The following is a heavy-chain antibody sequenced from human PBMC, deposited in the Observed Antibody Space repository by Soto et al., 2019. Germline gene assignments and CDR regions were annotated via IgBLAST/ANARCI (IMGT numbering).Heavy chain of an antibody. CDR1: GGSISSGDYY. CDR2: IYYSGST. V-gene: IGHV4-30-4*01. Sequence: SETLSLTCTVSGGSISSGDYYWSWIRQPPGKGLEWIGYIYYSGSTYYNPSLKSRVTISVDTSKNQFSLKLSSVTAADTAVYYCASLSSGYYYGFDYWGQGTLVTVSS. J-gene: IGHJ4*02. CDR3: ASLSSGYYYGFDY. D-gene: IGHD3-22*01.